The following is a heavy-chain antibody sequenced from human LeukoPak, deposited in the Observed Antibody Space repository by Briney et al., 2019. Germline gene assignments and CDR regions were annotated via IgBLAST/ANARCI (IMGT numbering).Heavy chain of an antibody. D-gene: IGHD3-16*02. CDR3: ARERSVGYDYVWGSYRKYFQH. J-gene: IGHJ1*01. CDR2: ISPDSNYK. CDR1: GFTFSTYS. V-gene: IGHV3-21*01. Sequence: PGESLRLSRAASGFTFSTYSMNWLRLAPGKGLEWVSSISPDSNYKYYVDSVKGRFTISRDNAKNSLYLQMNSLRAEDTAVYYCARERSVGYDYVWGSYRKYFQHWGQGTLVTVSS.